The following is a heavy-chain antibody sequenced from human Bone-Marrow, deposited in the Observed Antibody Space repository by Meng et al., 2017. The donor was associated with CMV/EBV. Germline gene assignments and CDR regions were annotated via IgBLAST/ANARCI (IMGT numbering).Heavy chain of an antibody. CDR2: IKQDGSEK. Sequence: GGSLRLSCAASEFTFSSYAMEWVRQAPGKGLEWVANIKQDGSEKYYVDSVKGRFTISRDNAKNSLYLQMNSLRAEDTAVYYCAREPDNLDDWGQGKRVNVAS. D-gene: IGHD1-1*01. V-gene: IGHV3-7*01. CDR3: AREPDNLDD. CDR1: EFTFSSYA. J-gene: IGHJ4*02.